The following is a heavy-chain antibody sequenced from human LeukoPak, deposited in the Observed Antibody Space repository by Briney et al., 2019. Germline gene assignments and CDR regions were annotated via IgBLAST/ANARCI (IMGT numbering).Heavy chain of an antibody. J-gene: IGHJ3*02. CDR2: INPNSGDT. Sequence: GASVKVSCKASGYTFTGYYMHWVRQAPGQGLEWMGWINPNSGDTQYAQRFQGRVTMTRDTSISTAYMELSRLRSDDTAVYYCARDYYDIGLGADAIDIWGQGTMVSVSS. V-gene: IGHV1-2*02. CDR1: GYTFTGYY. CDR3: ARDYYDIGLGADAIDI. D-gene: IGHD3-22*01.